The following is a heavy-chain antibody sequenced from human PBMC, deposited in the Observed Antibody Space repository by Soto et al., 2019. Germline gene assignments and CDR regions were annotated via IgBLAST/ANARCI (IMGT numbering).Heavy chain of an antibody. CDR3: ARAASVVPRDGFDL. J-gene: IGHJ3*01. CDR1: GLTHYNYA. Sequence: ELSRRRSGSASGLTHYNYAMSWVRQGPVQGLEWVAFITSDGTSKYNTDAVTGLLTISRDNANSTLILLMNSLQPLHTALSYPARAASVVPRDGFDLWRKGTLV. D-gene: IGHD2-15*01. V-gene: IGHV3-30*10. CDR2: ITSDGTSK.